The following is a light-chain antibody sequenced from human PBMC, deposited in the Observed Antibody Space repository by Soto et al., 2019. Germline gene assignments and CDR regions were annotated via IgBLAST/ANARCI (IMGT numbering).Light chain of an antibody. CDR3: QQRYDWLT. CDR2: DTS. Sequence: EIVLTQSPATLSLSPGERATLSCRASQSVGSYLAWYQQKPGQAPRLLIYDTSIRATDIPARFSGSGSGTDFTLTISSLEPEDFAVYYCQQRYDWLTFGGGTQVEIK. V-gene: IGKV3-11*01. CDR1: QSVGSY. J-gene: IGKJ4*01.